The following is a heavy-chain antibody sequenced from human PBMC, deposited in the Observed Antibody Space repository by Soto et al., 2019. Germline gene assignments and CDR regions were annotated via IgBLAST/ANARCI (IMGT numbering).Heavy chain of an antibody. D-gene: IGHD1-26*01. J-gene: IGHJ4*02. CDR1: GFTFSSYW. CDR3: ARSRAAGFGIVGATDY. V-gene: IGHV3-74*01. CDR2: INSDGSST. Sequence: GGSLRLSCAASGFTFSSYWMHWVRQAPGKGLVWVSRINSDGSSTSYADSVKGRFTIARDNAKNTLYLQMNSLRAEDTAVYYCARSRAAGFGIVGATDYWGQGTLVTVSS.